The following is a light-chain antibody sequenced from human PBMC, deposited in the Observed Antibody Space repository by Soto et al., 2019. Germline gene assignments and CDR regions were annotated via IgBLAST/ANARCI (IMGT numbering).Light chain of an antibody. Sequence: EIVLTQSPVTLSLSPGERATLSCRASQSVSSSYLAWYQQNPGQAPSLLIYGASSRATGIPDRFSGSGSGTDFTLTISRLEPEDFAVYYCQQYGSSPITFGQGTDWRL. CDR1: QSVSSSY. J-gene: IGKJ5*01. CDR2: GAS. V-gene: IGKV3-20*01. CDR3: QQYGSSPIT.